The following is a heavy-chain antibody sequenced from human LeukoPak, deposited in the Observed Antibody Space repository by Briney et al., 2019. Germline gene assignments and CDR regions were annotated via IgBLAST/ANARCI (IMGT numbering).Heavy chain of an antibody. V-gene: IGHV3-7*01. CDR3: ARGFGYCSGGSCYPFGY. D-gene: IGHD2-15*01. CDR1: GFSFDHYA. J-gene: IGHJ4*02. Sequence: GGSLRLSCAASGFSFDHYAMSWVRQAPGKGLEWVANIKQDGSEKYYVDSVKGRFTISRDNSKNTLYLQMNSLRAEDTAVYYCARGFGYCSGGSCYPFGYWGQGTLVTVSS. CDR2: IKQDGSEK.